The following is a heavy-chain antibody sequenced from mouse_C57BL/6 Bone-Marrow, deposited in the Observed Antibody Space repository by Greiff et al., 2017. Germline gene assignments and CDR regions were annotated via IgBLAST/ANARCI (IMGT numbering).Heavy chain of an antibody. D-gene: IGHD2-12*01. J-gene: IGHJ4*01. CDR3: ARDALYTPAMDY. V-gene: IGHV7-1*01. CDR1: GFTFSDFY. CDR2: SRNKANDYTT. Sequence: EVNVVESGGGLVQSGRSLRLSCATSGFTFSDFYMEWVRQAPGKGLEWIAASRNKANDYTTEYSASVKGRFIVSRDTSQSILYLQMNALRAEDTAIYYFARDALYTPAMDYWGQGTSVTVSS.